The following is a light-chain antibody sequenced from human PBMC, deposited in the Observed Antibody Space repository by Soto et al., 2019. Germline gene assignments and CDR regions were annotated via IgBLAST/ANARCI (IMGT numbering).Light chain of an antibody. J-gene: IGKJ1*01. CDR2: GAF. CDR3: QQYNDWPLT. CDR1: QSVSSS. Sequence: EIVLTQSPATLSLSPGERATLSCRASQSVSSSQLAWYQQKPGQAPSLLIYGAFTRATGIPARFSGTGSGTEFTLTISSLQSEDLALYYCQQYNDWPLTFGQGTKVDIK. V-gene: IGKV3-15*01.